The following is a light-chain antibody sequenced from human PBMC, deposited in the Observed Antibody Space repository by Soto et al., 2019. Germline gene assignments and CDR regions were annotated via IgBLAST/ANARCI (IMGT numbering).Light chain of an antibody. V-gene: IGKV3-20*01. J-gene: IGKJ1*01. CDR3: QQYNSYSGT. CDR2: GAS. CDR1: QSVSNNY. Sequence: DIVLTQSPGTLSLSPGERATLSCRASQSVSNNYLAWYQQKPGQAPRLLIYGASNRATGIPDRFSGSGSGTEFTLTISSLQPDDFATYYCQQYNSYSGTFGQGTKVDIK.